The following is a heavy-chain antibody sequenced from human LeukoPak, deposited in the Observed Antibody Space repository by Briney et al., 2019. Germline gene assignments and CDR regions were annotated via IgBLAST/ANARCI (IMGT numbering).Heavy chain of an antibody. Sequence: PSETLSLTCTVSGYSLSSGYYWGWIRQPPGKGLEWIGNIYHLGSTYYNPSLKSRVTMSLDTSKNQFSLKLNSVTAAATAVFHCARASWNAFDIWGQGAMVTVSS. J-gene: IGHJ3*02. CDR2: IYHLGST. V-gene: IGHV4-38-2*02. CDR3: ARASWNAFDI. CDR1: GYSLSSGYY.